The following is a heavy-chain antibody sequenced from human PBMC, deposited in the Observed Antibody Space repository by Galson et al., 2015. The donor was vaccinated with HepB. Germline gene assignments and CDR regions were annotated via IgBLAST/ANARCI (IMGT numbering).Heavy chain of an antibody. Sequence: SLRLSCAASGFTFDDYTMHWVRHAPGKGLEWVSLISWDGGSTYYADSVKGRFTISRDNSKNSLYPQMNSLRTEDTALYYCAKDMRPDYGGNSGADYFDYWGQGTLVTVSS. J-gene: IGHJ4*02. CDR3: AKDMRPDYGGNSGADYFDY. CDR1: GFTFDDYT. V-gene: IGHV3-43*01. D-gene: IGHD4-23*01. CDR2: ISWDGGST.